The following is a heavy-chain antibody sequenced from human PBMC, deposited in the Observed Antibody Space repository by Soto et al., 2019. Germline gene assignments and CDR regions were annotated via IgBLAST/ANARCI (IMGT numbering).Heavy chain of an antibody. CDR3: ARGLDKLEGSGSTN. CDR1: GFTVSSNY. Sequence: EVQLVESGGGLVQPGGSLRLSCAASGFTVSSNYMSWVRQAPGKGLEWVSVIYSGGSTYYADSVKGRFTISRHNSKNTLYLQMNSLRAEDTAVYYCARGLDKLEGSGSTNWGQGTLVTVSS. CDR2: IYSGGST. D-gene: IGHD3-10*01. J-gene: IGHJ4*02. V-gene: IGHV3-53*04.